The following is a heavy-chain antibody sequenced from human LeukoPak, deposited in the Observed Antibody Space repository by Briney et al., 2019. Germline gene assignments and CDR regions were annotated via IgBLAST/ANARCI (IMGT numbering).Heavy chain of an antibody. Sequence: PGGSLRLSCAASGFTVSSNYMSWVRQAPGKGLEWVSVIYSGGSTYYADSVKGRFTISRDNSKNTLYLQMNSLRAEDTAVYYCARDPGPYYYGSGSYYKDWGQGTLVTVSS. CDR1: GFTVSSNY. V-gene: IGHV3-66*02. CDR2: IYSGGST. CDR3: ARDPGPYYYGSGSYYKD. J-gene: IGHJ4*02. D-gene: IGHD3-10*01.